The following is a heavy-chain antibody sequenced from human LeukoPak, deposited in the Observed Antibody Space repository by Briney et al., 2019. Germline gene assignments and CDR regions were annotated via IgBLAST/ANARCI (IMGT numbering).Heavy chain of an antibody. D-gene: IGHD3-3*01. J-gene: IGHJ4*02. CDR2: ISYDGSNK. CDR1: GFTFSSYA. CDR3: ARGGDSNYYDFWSGYPY. V-gene: IGHV3-30*04. Sequence: GRSLRLSCAASGFTFSSYAMHWVRQAPGKGLEWVAVISYDGSNKYYADSVKGRFTISRDNSKNTPYLQMNSLRAEDTAVYYCARGGDSNYYDFWSGYPYWGQGNLVTVSS.